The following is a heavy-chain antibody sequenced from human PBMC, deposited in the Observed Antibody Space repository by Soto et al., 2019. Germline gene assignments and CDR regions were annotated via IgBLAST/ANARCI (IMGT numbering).Heavy chain of an antibody. CDR2: INPNSGGT. CDR1: GYTFTAYY. Sequence: GASVKVSCKASGYTFTAYYIHWVRQAPGEGLEWMGWINPNSGGTNYAQKFQGRVTMTRDTSISTAYMELSWLRSDDTAVYYCARDRRYLEWLQYWGQGTLVTVSS. V-gene: IGHV1-2*02. D-gene: IGHD3-3*01. CDR3: ARDRRYLEWLQY. J-gene: IGHJ4*02.